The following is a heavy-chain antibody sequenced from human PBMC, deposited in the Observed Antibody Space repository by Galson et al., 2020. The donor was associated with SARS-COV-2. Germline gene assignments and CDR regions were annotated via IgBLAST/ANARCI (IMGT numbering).Heavy chain of an antibody. CDR1: GFTFSNFA. CDR2: ITSSGDNT. D-gene: IGHD6-13*01. Sequence: TGGSLRLSCTPSGFTFSNFAMNWVRQAPGKGLEWVSTITSSGDNTYYADSVKGRFTISRDNSKSMLYLQVNSLRAEDTAVYYCAKVYRGSWYKGAFDIWGQGTMVTVSS. V-gene: IGHV3-23*01. J-gene: IGHJ3*02. CDR3: AKVYRGSWYKGAFDI.